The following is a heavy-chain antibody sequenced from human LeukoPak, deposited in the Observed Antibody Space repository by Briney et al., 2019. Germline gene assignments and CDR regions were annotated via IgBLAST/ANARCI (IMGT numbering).Heavy chain of an antibody. CDR2: IKSKTDGGTT. CDR1: GFTLTNAW. J-gene: IGHJ4*02. CDR3: TARNFDY. Sequence: GGSLRLSCAASGFTLTNAWVNWVRQRPGKGLEWVGRIKSKTDGGTTDYAAPVKGRFTISRDDSKNTLYLQMNSLKTEDTAAYYCTARNFDYWGQGTLVTVSS. V-gene: IGHV3-15*01.